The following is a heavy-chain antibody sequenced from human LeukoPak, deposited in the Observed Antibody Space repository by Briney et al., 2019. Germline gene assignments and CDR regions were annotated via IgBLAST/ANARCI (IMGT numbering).Heavy chain of an antibody. CDR1: GYTFTSYG. CDR2: ISAYNGNT. CDR3: ARDMHDYGDNVLLY. V-gene: IGHV1-18*01. Sequence: ASVKVSCKASGYTFTSYGISWVRQAPGQGLEWMGWISAYNGNTNYAQKLQGRVTMTTDTSTSTAYMELRSLRSDDTAVYYCARDMHDYGDNVLLYWGQGTLVTVSS. J-gene: IGHJ4*02. D-gene: IGHD4-17*01.